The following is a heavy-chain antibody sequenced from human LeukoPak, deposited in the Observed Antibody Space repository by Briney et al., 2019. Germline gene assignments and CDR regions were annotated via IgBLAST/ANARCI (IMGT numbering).Heavy chain of an antibody. V-gene: IGHV1-8*01. Sequence: ASVKVSCKASGYTFTSYDINWVRQATGQGLEWMGWMNPNSGNTGYAQKFQGRVTMTRNTSISTDYMELSSLRSEDTAVYYCARGDYSSGYAFDIWGQGTMVTVSS. CDR2: MNPNSGNT. J-gene: IGHJ3*02. CDR1: GYTFTSYD. CDR3: ARGDYSSGYAFDI. D-gene: IGHD3-22*01.